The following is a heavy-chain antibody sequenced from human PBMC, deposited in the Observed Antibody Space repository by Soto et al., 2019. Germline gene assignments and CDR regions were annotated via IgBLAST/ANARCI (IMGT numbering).Heavy chain of an antibody. J-gene: IGHJ6*02. CDR1: GSPISDNY. D-gene: IGHD3-3*01. Sequence: SETLSLTYTVSGSPISDNYWSWFRQAPGQGLEWVGYIYYSGSTNYNPSLKSRVTISVDTSKNQFSLKLSSVTAADTAVYYCARDGGFYYGMDVWGQGTTVTVSS. CDR2: IYYSGST. CDR3: ARDGGFYYGMDV. V-gene: IGHV4-59*01.